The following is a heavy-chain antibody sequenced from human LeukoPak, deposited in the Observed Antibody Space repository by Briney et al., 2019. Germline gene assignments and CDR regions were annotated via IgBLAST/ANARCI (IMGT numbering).Heavy chain of an antibody. V-gene: IGHV3-43*02. CDR1: GFTFDDYA. CDR3: AKDNFGPFDY. Sequence: GGSLRLSCAASGFTFDDYAMHWVRQAPGKGLEWVSLISGDGGSTYYADSVKGRFTISRDNSKNSLYLQMNSLRAEDTAVYYCAKDNFGPFDYWGQGTLVTVSS. CDR2: ISGDGGST. J-gene: IGHJ4*02. D-gene: IGHD3-10*01.